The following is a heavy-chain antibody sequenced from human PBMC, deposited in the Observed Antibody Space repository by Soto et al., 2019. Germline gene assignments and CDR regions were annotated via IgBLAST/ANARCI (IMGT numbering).Heavy chain of an antibody. CDR2: IYYSGST. D-gene: IGHD3-3*01. J-gene: IGHJ3*02. Sequence: PSETLSLTCTVSGGSISSGGYYWSWIRQHPGKGLEWIGYIYYSGSTYYNPSLKSRVTISVDTSKNQFSLKLSSVTAADTAVYYCARGRGSKRITIFGVAVKGDDAFDIWGQGTMVTVSS. CDR3: ARGRGSKRITIFGVAVKGDDAFDI. CDR1: GGSISSGGYY. V-gene: IGHV4-31*03.